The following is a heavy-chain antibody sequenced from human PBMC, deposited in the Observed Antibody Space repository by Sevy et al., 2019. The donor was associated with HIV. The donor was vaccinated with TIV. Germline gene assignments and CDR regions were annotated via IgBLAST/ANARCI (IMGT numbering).Heavy chain of an antibody. Sequence: GGSLRLSCAASGFIFSTYGIHWVRQAPGKGLEWVAVISYDGSEKYYADSVRGRFTISRDNSKNTQYLQMNSLRVEDTAIYYCAKMQGGSYDYYGMDAWGQGTTVTVSS. J-gene: IGHJ6*02. CDR2: ISYDGSEK. V-gene: IGHV3-30*18. CDR1: GFIFSTYG. CDR3: AKMQGGSYDYYGMDA. D-gene: IGHD3-16*01.